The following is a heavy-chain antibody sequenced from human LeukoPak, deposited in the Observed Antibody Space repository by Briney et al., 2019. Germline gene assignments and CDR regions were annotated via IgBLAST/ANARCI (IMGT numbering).Heavy chain of an antibody. D-gene: IGHD4/OR15-4a*01. V-gene: IGHV1-2*02. CDR2: INPNSGGT. Sequence: ASVKVSGKASGYTFTGYYMHWVRQAPGQGLEWMGWINPNSGGTNYAQKFQGRVTMTRDTSISTAYMELSRLRSDDTAVYYCARLLTNYYAFDIWGQGTMVTVSS. J-gene: IGHJ3*02. CDR1: GYTFTGYY. CDR3: ARLLTNYYAFDI.